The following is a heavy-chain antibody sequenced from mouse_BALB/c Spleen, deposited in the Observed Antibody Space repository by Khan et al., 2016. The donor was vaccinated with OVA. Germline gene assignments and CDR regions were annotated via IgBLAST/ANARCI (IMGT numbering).Heavy chain of an antibody. D-gene: IGHD2-4*01. CDR2: IWNDGST. Sequence: QVQLKQSGPGLVVPSQTLSLTCTISGFSLTNYCVHWVRQPPGKGLEWLVVIWNDGSTTYNSALKSRLTISKDNSNSQVFLKMNSIQADDTDMYVCDRQPYYYYKNMDYWGQGTSVTVSS. V-gene: IGHV2-6-1*01. CDR3: DRQPYYYYKNMDY. CDR1: GFSLTNYC. J-gene: IGHJ4*01.